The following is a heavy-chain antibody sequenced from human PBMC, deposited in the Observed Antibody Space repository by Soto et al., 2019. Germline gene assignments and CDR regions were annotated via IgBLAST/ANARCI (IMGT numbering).Heavy chain of an antibody. D-gene: IGHD3-9*01. CDR2: ISSGGRTI. CDR3: ARDRGNFEWTPIGYFEL. CDR1: GFTRITYI. V-gene: IGHV3-48*02. Sequence: VGSLGLSCASSGFTRITYIIDGFLQAPGRWLEWVSYISSGGRTIYYADSVKGRLTISRDNDKNSLYLQMNSLRDEDTAVYYCARDRGNFEWTPIGYFELWG. J-gene: IGHJ2*01.